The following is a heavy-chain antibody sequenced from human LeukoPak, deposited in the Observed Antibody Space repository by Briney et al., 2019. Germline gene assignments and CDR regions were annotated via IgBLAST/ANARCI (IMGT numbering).Heavy chain of an antibody. CDR2: ITSSSSYI. Sequence: NSGGSLRLSCAASGFTFSSYSMNWVRQAPGKGLEWVSSITSSSSYIHYADSVKGRFTISRDNAKNSLYLQMNTVRAENTAVYYCTRAARSSIFGVVSPNFDNWGQGTLVTVSS. J-gene: IGHJ4*02. D-gene: IGHD3-3*01. CDR1: GFTFSSYS. CDR3: TRAARSSIFGVVSPNFDN. V-gene: IGHV3-21*06.